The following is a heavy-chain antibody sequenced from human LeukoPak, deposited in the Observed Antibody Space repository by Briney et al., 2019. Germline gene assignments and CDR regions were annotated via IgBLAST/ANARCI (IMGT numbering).Heavy chain of an antibody. D-gene: IGHD4-11*01. Sequence: SETLSLTCAVYGGSFSGYYWSWIRQPSGKGLEWIGEINHSGSTNYNPSLKSRVTISVDTSKNQFSLKLSSVTAADTAVYYCARDDYSNYVFDYWGQGTLVTVSS. CDR3: ARDDYSNYVFDY. CDR1: GGSFSGYY. J-gene: IGHJ4*02. CDR2: INHSGST. V-gene: IGHV4-34*01.